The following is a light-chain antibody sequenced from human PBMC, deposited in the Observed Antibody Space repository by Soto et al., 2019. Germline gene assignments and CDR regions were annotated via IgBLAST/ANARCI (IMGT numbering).Light chain of an antibody. CDR3: QQYNSYPIT. J-gene: IGKJ5*01. CDR1: QSISSW. Sequence: DIQMTQSPSTLSASVGDRVTITCRASQSISSWLAWYQQKPGKAPKLLIYDASSLESGVPSRFSGSGSGTXXTLTISSLQPDDFATYYCQQYNSYPITFGQGTRLEIK. V-gene: IGKV1-5*01. CDR2: DAS.